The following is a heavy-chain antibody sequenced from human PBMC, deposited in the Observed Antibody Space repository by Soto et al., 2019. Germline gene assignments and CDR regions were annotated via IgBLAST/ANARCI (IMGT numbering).Heavy chain of an antibody. CDR3: ARDTDPLHSSSYGMDV. V-gene: IGHV4-59*01. CDR2: IYYSGST. J-gene: IGHJ6*02. Sequence: SATLSLTCTVSGGSISSYYWSWIRQPPGKGLEWIGYIYYSGSTNYNPSLKSRVTITVDTSKNQFSLKLSSVTAADTAVYYCARDTDPLHSSSYGMDVWGQGTTVTVSS. D-gene: IGHD4-4*01. CDR1: GGSISSYY.